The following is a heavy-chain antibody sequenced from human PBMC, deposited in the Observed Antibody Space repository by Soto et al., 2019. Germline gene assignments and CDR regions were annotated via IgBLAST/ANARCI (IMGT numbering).Heavy chain of an antibody. Sequence: HPGGSLRLSCAASGFTFSSYEMNWVRQAPGKGLEWVSYISSSGSTIYYADSVKGRFTISRDNAKNSLYLQLNSLRAEDTADYNCARAYSSSWYSMASAGMDVLGQETTVTVSS. CDR1: GFTFSSYE. CDR3: ARAYSSSWYSMASAGMDV. V-gene: IGHV3-48*03. J-gene: IGHJ6*02. D-gene: IGHD6-13*01. CDR2: ISSSGSTI.